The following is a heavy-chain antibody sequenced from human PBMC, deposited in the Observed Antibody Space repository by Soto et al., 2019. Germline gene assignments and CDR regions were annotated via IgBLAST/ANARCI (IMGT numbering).Heavy chain of an antibody. CDR1: GDSVSSNSAA. Sequence: PSQTLSLTCAISGDSVSSNSAAWNWIRQSPSRGLEWLGRTYYRSKWYNDYAVSVKSRITINPDTSKNQFSLQLNSVTPEDTAVYYCARGRGTMVRGVWYYYGMDVWGQGTTVTVSS. CDR3: ARGRGTMVRGVWYYYGMDV. CDR2: TYYRSKWYN. J-gene: IGHJ6*02. V-gene: IGHV6-1*01. D-gene: IGHD3-10*01.